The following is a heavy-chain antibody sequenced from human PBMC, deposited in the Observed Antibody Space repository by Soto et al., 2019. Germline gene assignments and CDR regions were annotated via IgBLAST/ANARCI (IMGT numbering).Heavy chain of an antibody. CDR1: AYTFTSYG. CDR3: ARDRLHYCDSTESSVDY. Sequence: ASVKVSCKASAYTFTSYGISWVRQAPGQGLEWMGWISGYNGNTNYAQILQGRVTMTTDTSTSTAYMELRSLRSDDTAVYYCARDRLHYCDSTESSVDYWGQGTLVTVSS. CDR2: ISGYNGNT. J-gene: IGHJ4*02. D-gene: IGHD3-22*01. V-gene: IGHV1-18*01.